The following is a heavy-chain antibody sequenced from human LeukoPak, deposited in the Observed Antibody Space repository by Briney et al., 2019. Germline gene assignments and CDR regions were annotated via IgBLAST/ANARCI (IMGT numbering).Heavy chain of an antibody. CDR3: ASQPFRGFQPREFNWFDP. J-gene: IGHJ5*02. V-gene: IGHV1-69*05. Sequence: ASVTVSCTASGCTFSSYAISWVRQAPGQGLEWMGRIIPIFGTANSAQTLQGRVTITTDESTIRAYMELSSLRSEETAVYYCASQPFRGFQPREFNWFDPWGQGTLVTVSS. CDR1: GCTFSSYA. CDR2: IIPIFGTA.